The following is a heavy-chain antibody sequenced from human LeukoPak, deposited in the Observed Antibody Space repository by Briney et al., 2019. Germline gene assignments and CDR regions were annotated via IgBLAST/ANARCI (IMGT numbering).Heavy chain of an antibody. CDR2: SNPSGGST. J-gene: IGHJ4*02. V-gene: IGHV1-46*01. CDR1: GYTFTSYY. CDR3: AREDIVATILFDY. Sequence: ASVKVSCKASGYTFTSYYMHWVRQAPGQGLEWMGISNPSGGSTSYAQKFQGRVTMTRDMSTSTVYMELSSLRSEDTAVYYCAREDIVATILFDYWGQGTLVTVSS. D-gene: IGHD5-12*01.